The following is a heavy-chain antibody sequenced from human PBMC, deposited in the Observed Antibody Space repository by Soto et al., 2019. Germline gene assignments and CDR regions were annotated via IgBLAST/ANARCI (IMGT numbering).Heavy chain of an antibody. J-gene: IGHJ4*02. CDR1: GYTFTSYG. D-gene: IGHD3-22*01. V-gene: IGHV1-18*04. Sequence: QVQLVQSGAEVKKPGASVKVSCKASGYTFTSYGISWVRQAPGQGHEWMGWISAYNGNTNYAQKLQGRVTMTTDTSTSTAYMELRSLRSDDTAVYYCASGYYYDSSGYFHLFDYWGQGTLVTVSS. CDR3: ASGYYYDSSGYFHLFDY. CDR2: ISAYNGNT.